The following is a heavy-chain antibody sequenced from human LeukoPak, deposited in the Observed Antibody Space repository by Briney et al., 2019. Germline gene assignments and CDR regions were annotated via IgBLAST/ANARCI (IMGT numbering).Heavy chain of an antibody. J-gene: IGHJ4*02. CDR1: GFTFSSYA. D-gene: IGHD2-15*01. CDR3: ARESLGYCSGGSCCGGPFDY. CDR2: ISYDGSNK. Sequence: GGSLRLSCAASGFTFSSYAMHWVRQAPGKGLEWVAVISYDGSNKYYADSVKGRFTISRDNSKNTLYLQMNSLRAEDTAVYYCARESLGYCSGGSCCGGPFDYWGQGTLVTVSS. V-gene: IGHV3-30-3*01.